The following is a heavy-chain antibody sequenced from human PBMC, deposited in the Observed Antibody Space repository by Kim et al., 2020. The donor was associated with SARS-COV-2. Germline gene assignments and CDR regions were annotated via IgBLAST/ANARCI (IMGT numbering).Heavy chain of an antibody. CDR1: GFIFSNYG. Sequence: GGSLRLSCAASGFIFSNYGMHWVRQAPGKGLEWVAVIWFDGNNKYYADSVKGRFTISRDNSKNTLYLHMNSLRAEDTAVYYCAREYTYHYFDYWGKGTLVTVSS. CDR2: IWFDGNNK. V-gene: IGHV3-33*01. J-gene: IGHJ4*02. CDR3: AREYTYHYFDY. D-gene: IGHD1-1*01.